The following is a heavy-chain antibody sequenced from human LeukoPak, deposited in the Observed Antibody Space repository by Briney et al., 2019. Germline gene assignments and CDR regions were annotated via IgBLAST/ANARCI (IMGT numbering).Heavy chain of an antibody. CDR3: AKDVAAGYSSSWYPFSYYYGMDV. D-gene: IGHD6-13*01. V-gene: IGHV3-30*18. Sequence: GGSLRLSCAASGFTFSSYGMHWVRQAPGKGREGVAVISYDGSNKYYADSVKGRFTISRDNSKTTLYLQMNSLRAEDTAVYYCAKDVAAGYSSSWYPFSYYYGMDVWGQGTTVTVSS. CDR1: GFTFSSYG. CDR2: ISYDGSNK. J-gene: IGHJ6*02.